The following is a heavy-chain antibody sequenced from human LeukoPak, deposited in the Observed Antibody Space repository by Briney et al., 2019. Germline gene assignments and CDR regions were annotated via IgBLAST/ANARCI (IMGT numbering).Heavy chain of an antibody. V-gene: IGHV3-7*01. CDR3: ARVGGAYYGSGSYYSGY. CDR2: IKQDGSEK. CDR1: GFTFSSYW. D-gene: IGHD3-10*01. Sequence: SGGSLRLSCAASGFTFSSYWMSWVRQAPGKGLEWVANIKQDGSEKYYVDSVKGRFTISRDNAKNSLYLQMNSLRAEDTAVYYCARVGGAYYGSGSYYSGYWGQGTLVTVSS. J-gene: IGHJ4*02.